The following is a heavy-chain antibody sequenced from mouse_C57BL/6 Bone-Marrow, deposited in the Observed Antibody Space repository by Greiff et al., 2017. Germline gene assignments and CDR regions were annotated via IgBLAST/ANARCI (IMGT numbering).Heavy chain of an antibody. D-gene: IGHD2-1*01. CDR3: ARPGVTGAWFAY. J-gene: IGHJ3*01. CDR1: GFTFSDYY. Sequence: EVQLMESGGGLVQPGGSLKLSCAASGFTFSDYYMYWVRQTPEKRLEWVAYIINGGGSTYYPDTVKGRFTISRDTAKNTLYLQMSRLKSEDTAMYYCARPGVTGAWFAYGGQGTLVTVSA. CDR2: IINGGGST. V-gene: IGHV5-12*01.